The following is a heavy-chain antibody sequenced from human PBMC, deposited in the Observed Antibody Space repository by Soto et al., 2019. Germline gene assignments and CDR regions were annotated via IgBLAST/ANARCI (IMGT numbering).Heavy chain of an antibody. CDR1: GDSISNLDYF. Sequence: SETLSLTCSVSGDSISNLDYFWAWIRQHPGQALEYIGYIYKSATTYYNPSFESRVAISVDTSKSQFSLNVTSVTAADTAVYFCARGRYCLTGRCFPNWFDSWGQGALVTVSS. V-gene: IGHV4-30-4*01. CDR3: ARGRYCLTGRCFPNWFDS. J-gene: IGHJ5*01. D-gene: IGHD7-27*01. CDR2: IYKSATT.